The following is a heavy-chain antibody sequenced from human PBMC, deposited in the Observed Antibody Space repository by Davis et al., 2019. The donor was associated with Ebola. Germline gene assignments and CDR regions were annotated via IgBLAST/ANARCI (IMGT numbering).Heavy chain of an antibody. V-gene: IGHV4-34*01. Sequence: MPSETLSLTCAVYSGSFSGYYWSWIRQPPGKGLEWIGEINHSGSTSYNPSLKSRVTISVDTSKNQFSLKLSSVTAADTAVYYCARAPYSSSANYYYYYGMDVWGQGTTVTVSS. J-gene: IGHJ6*02. D-gene: IGHD6-6*01. CDR1: SGSFSGYY. CDR2: INHSGST. CDR3: ARAPYSSSANYYYYYGMDV.